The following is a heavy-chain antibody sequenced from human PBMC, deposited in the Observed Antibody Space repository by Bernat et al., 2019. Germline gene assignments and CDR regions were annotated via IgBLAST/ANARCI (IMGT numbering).Heavy chain of an antibody. Sequence: QVQLVESGGGVVQPGRSLRLSCAASGFTFSSYGMHWVRQAPGKGLEWVAVIWYDGSNKYYADSVKGRFTISRDNSKNTLYLQMNSLRAEDMAVYYCARDGYGDYGTFDYWGQGTLVTVSS. V-gene: IGHV3-33*01. CDR1: GFTFSSYG. J-gene: IGHJ4*02. CDR3: ARDGYGDYGTFDY. D-gene: IGHD4-17*01. CDR2: IWYDGSNK.